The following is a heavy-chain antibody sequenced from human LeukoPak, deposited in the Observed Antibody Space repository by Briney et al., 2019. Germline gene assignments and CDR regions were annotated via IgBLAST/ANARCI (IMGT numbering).Heavy chain of an antibody. CDR1: GFTFSAYA. CDR3: ARGSHESAAALDY. J-gene: IGHJ4*02. D-gene: IGHD6-13*01. V-gene: IGHV3-23*05. CDR2: IGSDNKP. Sequence: GGSLRLSCEASGFTFSAYAMTWVRQAPGKGLEWVSSIGSDNKPHYSESVKGRFAISRDNSKNTMYLQMDSLRADDTAVYYCARGSHESAAALDYWGQGTLVSVSS.